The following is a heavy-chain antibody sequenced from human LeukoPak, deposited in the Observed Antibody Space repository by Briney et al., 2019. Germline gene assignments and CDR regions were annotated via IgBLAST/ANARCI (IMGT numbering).Heavy chain of an antibody. V-gene: IGHV1-46*01. J-gene: IGHJ4*02. CDR2: INPSGGST. CDR3: ARSLPYCSGGSCYSAGDY. D-gene: IGHD2-15*01. Sequence: ASVKVSCKASGYTFTSYYMHWVRQAPGQGLEWMGIINPSGGSTSYAQKFQGRVTMTRDMSTSTVYMELSSLRSEDTAVYYCARSLPYCSGGSCYSAGDYWGQGTLVTVSS. CDR1: GYTFTSYY.